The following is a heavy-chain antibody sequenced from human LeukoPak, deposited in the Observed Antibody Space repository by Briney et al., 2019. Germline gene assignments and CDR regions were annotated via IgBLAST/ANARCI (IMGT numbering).Heavy chain of an antibody. CDR3: AKDIRGYYDSSGYYPVGYFDY. V-gene: IGHV3-30*02. CDR2: IRYDGSNK. Sequence: TGGSLRLSCAASGFTFSSYGMHWVRQAPGKGLEWVAFIRYDGSNKYYADSVKGRFTISRDNSKNTLYLQMNSLRAEDTAVYYCAKDIRGYYDSSGYYPVGYFDYWGQGTLVTVSS. J-gene: IGHJ4*02. CDR1: GFTFSSYG. D-gene: IGHD3-22*01.